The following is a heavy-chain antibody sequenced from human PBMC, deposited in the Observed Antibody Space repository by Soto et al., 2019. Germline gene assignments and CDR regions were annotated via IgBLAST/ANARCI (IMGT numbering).Heavy chain of an antibody. D-gene: IGHD3-10*01. J-gene: IGHJ4*02. V-gene: IGHV3-15*01. CDR3: TTLSIRGVREDY. Sequence: EGQLVESGGGLVKPGGSLRLSCAASGFTFSNAWMSWVRQAPGKGLEWVGRIKSKTDGGTTDYAAPVKGRFTISRDDSKNTLYLQMNSLKTEDTAVYYCTTLSIRGVREDYWGQGTLVTVSS. CDR1: GFTFSNAW. CDR2: IKSKTDGGTT.